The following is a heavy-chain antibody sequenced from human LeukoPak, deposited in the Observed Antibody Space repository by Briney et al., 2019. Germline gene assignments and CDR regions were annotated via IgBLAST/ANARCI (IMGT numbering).Heavy chain of an antibody. V-gene: IGHV3-74*01. Sequence: GGSLRLSCVASGFTLSTHWMNWVRHPPGKGLQWVSHINVDGSDTDYADSVKGRFTISRDNARNTVYLQMNTLRVEDTAVYYCVRDGSGYPPFDLWGQGNLVTVSS. CDR3: VRDGSGYPPFDL. CDR1: GFTLSTHW. J-gene: IGHJ5*02. CDR2: INVDGSDT. D-gene: IGHD3-9*01.